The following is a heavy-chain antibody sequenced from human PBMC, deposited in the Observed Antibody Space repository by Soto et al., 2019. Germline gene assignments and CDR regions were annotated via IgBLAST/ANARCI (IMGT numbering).Heavy chain of an antibody. D-gene: IGHD1-1*01. J-gene: IGHJ5*02. Sequence: PGGSLRLSCAASGFTFSSYAMSGVRQAPGKGLEWVSAISGSGGSTYYADSVKGRFTISRDNSKNTLYLQMNSLRAEDTAVYYCAKQLEPGDWFHPWGQGTLVTVSS. CDR2: ISGSGGST. V-gene: IGHV3-23*01. CDR1: GFTFSSYA. CDR3: AKQLEPGDWFHP.